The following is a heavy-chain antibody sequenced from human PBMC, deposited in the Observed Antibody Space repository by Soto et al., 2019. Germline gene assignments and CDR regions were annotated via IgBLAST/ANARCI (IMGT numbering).Heavy chain of an antibody. CDR2: TYYRSKWYN. V-gene: IGHV6-1*01. J-gene: IGHJ4*02. CDR1: GDIVSSNSAA. D-gene: IGHD1-26*01. CDR3: ARDSGSYHDY. Sequence: TLSLTCAISGDIVSSNSAAWNWIRQSPSGGLEWLGRTYYRSKWYNDYAVSVKSRITINPDTSKDQFSLQLNSVTPEDTAVYYCARDSGSYHDYWGQGTLVTVSS.